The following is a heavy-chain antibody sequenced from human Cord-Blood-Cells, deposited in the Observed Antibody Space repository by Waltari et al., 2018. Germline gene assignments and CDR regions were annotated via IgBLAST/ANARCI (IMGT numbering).Heavy chain of an antibody. Sequence: QVQLVQSGAAVKKPGSSVKVSCTAAGGTFSSSAISWVLQAPGQGLEWMGGIIPIFGEANYAQKFQGRVTITADESASTAYMELSSLRSEDTAVYYCAKGPSWYFDLWGRGTLVTVSS. CDR1: GGTFSSSA. CDR2: IIPIFGEA. J-gene: IGHJ2*01. V-gene: IGHV1-69*01. CDR3: AKGPSWYFDL.